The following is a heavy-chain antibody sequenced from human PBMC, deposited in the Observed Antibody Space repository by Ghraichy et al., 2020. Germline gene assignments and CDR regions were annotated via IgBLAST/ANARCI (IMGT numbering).Heavy chain of an antibody. CDR3: ARDSDFVVVLWGYGMDV. V-gene: IGHV1-18*01. J-gene: IGHJ6*02. CDR2: ISAYNGNT. Sequence: ASVKVSCKASGYTFTSYGISWVRQAPGQGLEWMGWISAYNGNTNYAQKLQGRVTMTTDTSTSTAYMELRSLRSDDTAVYYCARDSDFVVVLWGYGMDVWGQGTTVTVSS. CDR1: GYTFTSYG. D-gene: IGHD2-15*01.